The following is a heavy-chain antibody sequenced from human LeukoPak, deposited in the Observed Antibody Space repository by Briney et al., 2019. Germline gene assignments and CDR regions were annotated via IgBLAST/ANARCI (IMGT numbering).Heavy chain of an antibody. J-gene: IGHJ4*02. CDR1: VGTLSSYA. D-gene: IGHD6-13*01. Sequence: SVKVSCKASVGTLSSYAISWVRQAPGQGREWVGRIIPIFGTANYAQKFQGRVKITTDESTSTAYMELSSLRSEDTAVYYCARDRISSSWPRLDYWGQGTLVTVSS. CDR2: IIPIFGTA. CDR3: ARDRISSSWPRLDY. V-gene: IGHV1-69*05.